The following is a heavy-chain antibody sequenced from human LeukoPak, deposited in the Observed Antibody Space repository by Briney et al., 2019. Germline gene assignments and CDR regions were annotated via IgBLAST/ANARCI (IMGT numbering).Heavy chain of an antibody. V-gene: IGHV1-2*02. Sequence: GASVKGSRKASGYTFTGYYIHWVRQAPGQGLEWLGWINPNSGDTGYAQKFQGRVTMTRDTFISTAYMELSRLRSDDTAVYYCARDQYYYGSGSFPFWGQGTRVTVSS. J-gene: IGHJ4*02. CDR2: INPNSGDT. D-gene: IGHD3-10*01. CDR3: ARDQYYYGSGSFPF. CDR1: GYTFTGYY.